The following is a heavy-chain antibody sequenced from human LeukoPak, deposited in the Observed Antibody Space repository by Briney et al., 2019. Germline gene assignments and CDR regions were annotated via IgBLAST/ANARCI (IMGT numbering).Heavy chain of an antibody. CDR3: VQPDPYYYDSSGVV. V-gene: IGHV3-23*01. Sequence: GGSLRLSCAASGFTFSSYAMSWVRQAPGKGLEWVSAISGSGGSTYYADSVKGRFTISRDNSKNALYLQMNSLRAEDTAVYYCVQPDPYYYDSSGVVWGQGTLVTVSS. CDR2: ISGSGGST. D-gene: IGHD3-22*01. J-gene: IGHJ4*02. CDR1: GFTFSSYA.